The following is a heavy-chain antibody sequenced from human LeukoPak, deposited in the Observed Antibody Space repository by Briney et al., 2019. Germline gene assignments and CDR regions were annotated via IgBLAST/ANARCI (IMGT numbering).Heavy chain of an antibody. CDR1: GFTFSSYS. Sequence: PGGSLRLSCAASGFTFSSYSMNWVRQAPGKGLEWVSYISSSSSTIYYADSVKGRFTISRDNAKNSLYLQMNSLRDEDTAVYYCARDLGYCSGGSCYFGFFYYFDYWGQGTLVTVSS. CDR2: ISSSSSTI. V-gene: IGHV3-48*02. D-gene: IGHD2-15*01. CDR3: ARDLGYCSGGSCYFGFFYYFDY. J-gene: IGHJ4*02.